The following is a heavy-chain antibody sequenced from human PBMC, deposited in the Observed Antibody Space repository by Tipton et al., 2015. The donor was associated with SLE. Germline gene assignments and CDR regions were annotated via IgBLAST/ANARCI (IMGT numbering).Heavy chain of an antibody. D-gene: IGHD3-10*01. Sequence: TLSLTCTVSGGSISSSGYYWGWIRQPPGKGLEWLGTIYYTGNTYYNSSLKSRVTISIDTSKNRFSLKLNSVTAADTAVYYCARHRGKFTVSDHIDYWGRGTLVTVSS. CDR1: GGSISSSGYY. CDR3: ARHRGKFTVSDHIDY. J-gene: IGHJ4*02. V-gene: IGHV4-39*07. CDR2: IYYTGNT.